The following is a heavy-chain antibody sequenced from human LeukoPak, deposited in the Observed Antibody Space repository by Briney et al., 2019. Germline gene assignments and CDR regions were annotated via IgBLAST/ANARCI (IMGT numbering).Heavy chain of an antibody. CDR1: GGTFSSYA. CDR3: ARGGERFLEWLLPKYNWFDP. Sequence: SVKVSCKASGGTFSSYAISWVRQAPGQGLEWMGGIIPIFGTANYAQKFQGRVTITADESTSTAYMELSSLRSEDTAVYYCARGGERFLEWLLPKYNWFDPWGQGTLVTVSS. V-gene: IGHV1-69*13. J-gene: IGHJ5*02. D-gene: IGHD3-3*01. CDR2: IIPIFGTA.